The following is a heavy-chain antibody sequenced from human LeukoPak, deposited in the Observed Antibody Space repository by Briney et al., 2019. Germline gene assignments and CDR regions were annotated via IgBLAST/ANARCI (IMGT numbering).Heavy chain of an antibody. Sequence: EGSLRLSRAASGFTFSSYDMHWVRQATGKGLEWVSAIGTAGDTYYPGSVKGRFTISRENAKNSLYLQMNSLRAEDTAVYYCARDLSAGYSSNWYDYWGQGTLVTVSS. CDR1: GFTFSSYD. J-gene: IGHJ5*01. V-gene: IGHV3-13*01. CDR2: IGTAGDT. CDR3: ARDLSAGYSSNWYDY. D-gene: IGHD6-13*01.